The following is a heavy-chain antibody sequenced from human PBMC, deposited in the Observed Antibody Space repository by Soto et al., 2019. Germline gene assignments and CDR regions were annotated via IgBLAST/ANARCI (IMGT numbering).Heavy chain of an antibody. D-gene: IGHD3-22*01. CDR2: ISSSSSYI. CDR3: AKAPIVVDIATPDY. CDR1: GFTFSSYS. Sequence: GGSLRLSCAASGFTFSSYSMNWVRQAPGKGLEWVSSISSSSSYIYYADSVKGRFTISRDNAKNSLYLQMNSLRAEDTAVYYCAKAPIVVDIATPDYWGQGTLVTVSS. J-gene: IGHJ4*02. V-gene: IGHV3-21*04.